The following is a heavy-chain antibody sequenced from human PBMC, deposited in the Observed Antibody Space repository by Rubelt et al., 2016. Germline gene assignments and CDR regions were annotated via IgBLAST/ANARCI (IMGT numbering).Heavy chain of an antibody. V-gene: IGHV3-33*01. CDR1: GFTFSSHG. CDR3: AREDGAHDAFDI. D-gene: IGHD1-26*01. J-gene: IGHJ3*02. CDR2: VWYDGSHQ. Sequence: LWGRGGGVVQPGRSLRLYCAPSGFTFSSHGMHWVRQAPGKGLEWVAVVWYDGSHQYYGDSVKGRFTISRDNSKKTLYLQMNSLRPDDTAVYYCAREDGAHDAFDIWGQGTMVTVSS.